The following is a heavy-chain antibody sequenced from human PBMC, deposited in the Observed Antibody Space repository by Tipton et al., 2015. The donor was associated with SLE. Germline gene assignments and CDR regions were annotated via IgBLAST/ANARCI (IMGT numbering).Heavy chain of an antibody. CDR1: GGSLSVYY. CDR3: ARQVYDFTYYFDY. J-gene: IGHJ4*02. CDR2: INHSGGT. Sequence: LRLSCAVYGGSLSVYYWSWIRQPPGKGLEWIGEINHSGGTYYNPSLKSRVTISVDTSKNQFSLRLNSVTAADTSVYYCARQVYDFTYYFDYWGQGTLVSVSS. D-gene: IGHD3/OR15-3a*01. V-gene: IGHV4-34*01.